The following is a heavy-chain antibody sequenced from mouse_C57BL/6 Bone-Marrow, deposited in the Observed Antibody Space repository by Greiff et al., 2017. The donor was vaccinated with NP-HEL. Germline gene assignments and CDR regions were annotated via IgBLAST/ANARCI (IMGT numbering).Heavy chain of an antibody. CDR2: IDPENGDT. Sequence: EVKLVESGAELVRPGASVKLSCTASGFNIKDDYMHWVKQRPEQGLEWIGWIDPENGDTEYASKFQGKATITADTSSNTAYLQLSSLTSEDTAVYYCTRGNLAWFAYWGQGTLVTVSA. D-gene: IGHD2-1*01. CDR3: TRGNLAWFAY. CDR1: GFNIKDDY. J-gene: IGHJ3*01. V-gene: IGHV14-4*01.